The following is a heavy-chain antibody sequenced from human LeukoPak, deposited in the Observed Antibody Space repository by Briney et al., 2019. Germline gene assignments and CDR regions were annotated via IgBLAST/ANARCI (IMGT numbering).Heavy chain of an antibody. CDR3: ARDSKSVATVNSRRSYYYYGMDV. D-gene: IGHD4-17*01. CDR2: INAGNGNT. J-gene: IGHJ6*02. CDR1: GYTFTSYA. Sequence: ASVKVSCKASGYTFTSYAMRWVRQAPGQRLEWMGWINAGNGNTKYSQKFQGRVTITRDTSASTAYMELSSLRSEDTAVYYCARDSKSVATVNSRRSYYYYGMDVWGQGTTVTVSS. V-gene: IGHV1-3*01.